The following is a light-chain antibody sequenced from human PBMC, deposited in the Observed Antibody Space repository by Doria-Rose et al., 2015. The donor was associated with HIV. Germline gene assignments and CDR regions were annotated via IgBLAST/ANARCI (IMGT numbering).Light chain of an antibody. CDR2: KAS. V-gene: IGKV1-5*03. J-gene: IGKJ1*01. CDR3: QHFDKYFSWT. Sequence: TQSPSTLSASVGDRVTITCRASQSISNWLAWYQQKPGQAPKLLIYKASTLQSGVPSRFRGSGSGTEFTLTINSPQPDDFATYYCQHFDKYFSWTFGHGTKVDIK. CDR1: QSISNW.